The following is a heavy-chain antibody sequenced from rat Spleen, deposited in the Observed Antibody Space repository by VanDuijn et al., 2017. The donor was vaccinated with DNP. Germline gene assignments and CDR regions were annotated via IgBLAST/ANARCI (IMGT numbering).Heavy chain of an antibody. D-gene: IGHD1-12*02. CDR3: TRDQDYYYDGSYYPTMDA. J-gene: IGHJ4*01. Sequence: QVQLKESGPGLVQPSRTLSLTCTVSGFSLTSYGVSWVRQPPGKGLEWIAARWSGGSTDYNSALKSRLSINRDTSESQVFLKMNSLQTDDTGTYYCTRDQDYYYDGSYYPTMDAWGQGTSVTVSS. CDR1: GFSLTSYG. CDR2: RWSGGST. V-gene: IGHV2-4*01.